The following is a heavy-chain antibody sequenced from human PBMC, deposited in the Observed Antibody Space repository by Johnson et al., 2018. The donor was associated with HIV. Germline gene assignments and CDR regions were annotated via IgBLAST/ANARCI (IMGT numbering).Heavy chain of an antibody. CDR1: GLNVSGHY. V-gene: IGHV3-66*02. D-gene: IGHD1-26*01. Sequence: VQLVESGGGVVQPGGSLRLSCAASGLNVSGHYMSWVRQSPGKGLEWVSALYSGGLTYYTQSVKGRFTIPRDNSTNTLYLQMNSLGGDDTALDYCARAGGAVGVNAFDIWGQVTMVTVSS. CDR3: ARAGGAVGVNAFDI. J-gene: IGHJ3*02. CDR2: LYSGGLT.